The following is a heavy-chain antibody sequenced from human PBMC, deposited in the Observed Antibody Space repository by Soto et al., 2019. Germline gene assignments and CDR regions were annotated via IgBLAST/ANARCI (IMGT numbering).Heavy chain of an antibody. V-gene: IGHV5-51*01. CDR2: IYPGDSDT. CDR3: ARPLVDSSGWYYFDY. CDR1: GYSFTSYW. D-gene: IGHD6-19*01. J-gene: IGHJ4*02. Sequence: GESLKISCKCSGYSFTSYWIGWVRQMPGKGLEWMGIIYPGDSDTRYSPSFQGQVTISADKSISTAYLQWSSLKASDTAMYYCARPLVDSSGWYYFDYWGQGTLVTVSS.